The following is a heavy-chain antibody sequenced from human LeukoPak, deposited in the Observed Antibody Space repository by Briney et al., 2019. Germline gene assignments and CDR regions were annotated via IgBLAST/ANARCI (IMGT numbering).Heavy chain of an antibody. CDR2: ISAYNGNT. Sequence: ASVTVSCMASGYTFTSYGISWVRQAPGQGLEWMGWISAYNGNTNYAQKLQGRVTMTTDTSTSTAYMELRSLRSDDTAVYYCAWGPYDFWSGYYGPWGQGTLVTVSS. J-gene: IGHJ5*02. CDR3: AWGPYDFWSGYYGP. V-gene: IGHV1-18*01. CDR1: GYTFTSYG. D-gene: IGHD3-3*01.